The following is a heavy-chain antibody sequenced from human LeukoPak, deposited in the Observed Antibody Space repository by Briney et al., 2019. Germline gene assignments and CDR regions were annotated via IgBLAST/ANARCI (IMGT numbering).Heavy chain of an antibody. CDR1: GFTFSSYE. D-gene: IGHD4/OR15-4a*01. V-gene: IGHV3-48*03. CDR2: IGDSGTPI. J-gene: IGHJ4*02. Sequence: GESLRLSWAASGFTFSSYEMNWIRQAPGKGLEWVSYIGDSGTPIYYADSVKGRFTASRDNAKNSLFLQMDSLRAEDTAVYYCARDRRPSVYGGLDNWGQGTLVTVSS. CDR3: ARDRRPSVYGGLDN.